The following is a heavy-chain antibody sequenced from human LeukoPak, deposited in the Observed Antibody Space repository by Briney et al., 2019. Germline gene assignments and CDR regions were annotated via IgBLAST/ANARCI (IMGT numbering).Heavy chain of an antibody. CDR2: IRSKAYGGTT. V-gene: IGHV3-49*03. Sequence: PSGGSLRLSCTASGFTFGDYAMSWFRQAPGKGLEWVGFIRSKAYGGTTEYAASVKGRFTISRDDSKSIAYLQMNSLKTEDTAVYYCTRDVGASGGGLVYWGQGTLVTVSS. J-gene: IGHJ4*02. CDR1: GFTFGDYA. D-gene: IGHD3-16*01. CDR3: TRDVGASGGGLVY.